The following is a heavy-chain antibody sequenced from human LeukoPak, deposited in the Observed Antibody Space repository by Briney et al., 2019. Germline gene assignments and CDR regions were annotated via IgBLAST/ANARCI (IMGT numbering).Heavy chain of an antibody. CDR1: GGSFSGYY. D-gene: IGHD5-24*01. CDR2: INHRGST. CDR3: ARDLRDGYNRFYYHYGMDV. J-gene: IGHJ6*02. V-gene: IGHV4-34*01. Sequence: PAETLSLTCAVYGGSFSGYYWSWLRQPPGKGLEWIGEINHRGSTTYNPSLKSRVTISVDTCKNQFSLKLSSVTAADTAVYYCARDLRDGYNRFYYHYGMDVWGQGTTVTVSS.